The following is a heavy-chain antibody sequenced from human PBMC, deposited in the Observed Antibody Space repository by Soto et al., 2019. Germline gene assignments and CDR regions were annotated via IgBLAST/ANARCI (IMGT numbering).Heavy chain of an antibody. CDR1: GFTFNDYT. Sequence: PGGSLRLSCAASGFTFNDYTTHWVRQAPGKGLEWVSLINWDGSSTYYADSVKGRFTISRDNSNASLYLQMNSLRTEDTALYYCAKDTLGYFDYWGQGTPVTVSS. CDR3: AKDTLGYFDY. V-gene: IGHV3-43*01. D-gene: IGHD7-27*01. CDR2: INWDGSST. J-gene: IGHJ4*02.